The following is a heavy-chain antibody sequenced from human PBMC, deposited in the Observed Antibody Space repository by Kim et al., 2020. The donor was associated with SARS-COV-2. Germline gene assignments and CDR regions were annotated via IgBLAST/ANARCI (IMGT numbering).Heavy chain of an antibody. D-gene: IGHD6-13*01. J-gene: IGHJ6*02. Sequence: QKLQGRVTMTTDTSTSTAYMELRSLRSDDTAVYYCARGKGVAAANYGMDVWGQGTTVTVSS. V-gene: IGHV1-18*01. CDR3: ARGKGVAAANYGMDV.